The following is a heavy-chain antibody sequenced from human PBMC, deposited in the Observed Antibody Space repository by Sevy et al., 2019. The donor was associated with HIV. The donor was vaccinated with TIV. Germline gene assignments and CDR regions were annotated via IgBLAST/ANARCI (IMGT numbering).Heavy chain of an antibody. V-gene: IGHV3-48*03. Sequence: GGSLRLSCAASGFMFRDYELNWLRQAPGKRLEWVSYISGNGRTTYHADSVRGRFTISRDNDMNSVYLQMDSLRVEDTAIYYCARDISPYISSGAFDRWGQRSLVTVSS. J-gene: IGHJ4*02. CDR3: ARDISPYISSGAFDR. CDR1: GFMFRDYE. CDR2: ISGNGRTT. D-gene: IGHD3-22*01.